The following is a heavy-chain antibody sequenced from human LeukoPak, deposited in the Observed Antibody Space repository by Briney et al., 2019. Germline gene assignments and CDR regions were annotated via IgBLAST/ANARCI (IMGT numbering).Heavy chain of an antibody. CDR2: ISSSSSYI. J-gene: IGHJ4*02. V-gene: IGHV3-21*01. CDR1: GFTFSIYS. Sequence: GGSLRLSCTASGFTFSIYSMNWVRQAPGEGLEWVSSISSSSSYIYYADSVKGRFTISRDNAENSLYLQMNSLRAEDTAVYYCARDRPMVATDYWGQGTLVTVSS. CDR3: ARDRPMVATDY. D-gene: IGHD2-21*02.